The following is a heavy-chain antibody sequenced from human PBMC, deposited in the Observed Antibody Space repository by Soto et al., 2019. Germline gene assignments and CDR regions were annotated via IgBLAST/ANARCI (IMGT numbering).Heavy chain of an antibody. CDR1: GYTFTTYH. D-gene: IGHD6-25*01. V-gene: IGHV1-46*01. J-gene: IGHJ3*02. CDR2: INPSAGRT. Sequence: QVQLVQSGAEVRKPEASVKVSCKASGYTFTTYHIHWLRQAPGQGLEWMGDINPSAGRTNYAQKFQGRVAVTRDTSTSTVYMELTSLTADDTAVYYCARGSSSGAFDIWGQGTMVTISS. CDR3: ARGSSSGAFDI.